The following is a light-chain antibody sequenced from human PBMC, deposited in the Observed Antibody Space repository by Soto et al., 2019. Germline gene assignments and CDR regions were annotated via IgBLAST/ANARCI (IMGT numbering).Light chain of an antibody. V-gene: IGKV1-12*01. Sequence: DIQMTQSPSSVSASVGDRVTITCRARQGIGSWLAWYQQKAGKAQKLLIYGASSLQSGVPSRFSGSGSGTDFTLTINSLQPEDLATYYCQQANTFPWTFGQGTKVEIK. J-gene: IGKJ1*01. CDR1: QGIGSW. CDR2: GAS. CDR3: QQANTFPWT.